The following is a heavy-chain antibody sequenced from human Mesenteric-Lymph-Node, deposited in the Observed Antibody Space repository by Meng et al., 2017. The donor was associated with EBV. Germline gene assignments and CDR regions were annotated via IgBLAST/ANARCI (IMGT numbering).Heavy chain of an antibody. CDR3: ARDPSNIVARGRVIDY. V-gene: IGHV1-46*01. CDR1: GYTFTDCY. J-gene: IGHJ4*02. CDR2: TNPGGANT. Sequence: QVQLVQSGADVNRPGASVKVSCKASGYTFTDCYIHWVRQAPGQGLEWMGVTNPGGANTVYAQKFQGRVTMTSDTSTSTVYMELTSLRSEDTAVYYCARDPSNIVARGRVIDYWGQGTLVTVSS. D-gene: IGHD5-12*01.